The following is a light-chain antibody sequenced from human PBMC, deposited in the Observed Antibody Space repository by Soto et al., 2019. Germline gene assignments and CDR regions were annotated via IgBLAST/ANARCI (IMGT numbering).Light chain of an antibody. CDR1: SSNIGAGYD. V-gene: IGLV1-40*01. CDR2: GNS. Sequence: QYVLTQPPSESGAPGQRVTISCTGSSSNIGAGYDVHWYQQLPGTAPKLLIYGNSNRPSGVPDRFSGSKSGTSASLAITGLQAEDEADYYCQSYDSSLSGWKVFGGGTQLTVL. CDR3: QSYDSSLSGWKV. J-gene: IGLJ2*01.